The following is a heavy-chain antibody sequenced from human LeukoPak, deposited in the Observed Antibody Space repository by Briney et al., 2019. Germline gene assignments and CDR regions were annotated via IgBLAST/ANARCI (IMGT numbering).Heavy chain of an antibody. D-gene: IGHD3-3*01. CDR3: AKASGTIFGVVIIYFDY. J-gene: IGHJ4*02. CDR2: ISGSGGST. Sequence: PGGSLRLSCAASGFTFSSSAMSWVRQAPGKGLEWVSAISGSGGSTYYADSVKGRFTISRDNSKNTLYLQMNSLRAEDTAVYYCAKASGTIFGVVIIYFDYWGQGTLVTVSS. CDR1: GFTFSSSA. V-gene: IGHV3-23*01.